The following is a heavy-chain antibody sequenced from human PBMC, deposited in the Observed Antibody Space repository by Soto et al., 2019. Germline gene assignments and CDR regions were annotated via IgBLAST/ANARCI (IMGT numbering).Heavy chain of an antibody. J-gene: IGHJ5*02. CDR3: ATQEVGGSYVYTFDP. Sequence: LTCTVSGGSITSSSYYWGWIRQPPGKGLEWIGSIYYSGSTYYNPSLKSRVTISVDTSKNQFSLKLSSVTAADTAVYYCATQEVGGSYVYTFDPWGQGTLVTVSS. V-gene: IGHV4-39*01. CDR2: IYYSGST. D-gene: IGHD1-26*01. CDR1: GGSITSSSYY.